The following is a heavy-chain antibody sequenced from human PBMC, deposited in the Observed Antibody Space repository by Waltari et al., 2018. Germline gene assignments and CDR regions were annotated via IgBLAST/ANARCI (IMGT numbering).Heavy chain of an antibody. V-gene: IGHV4-4*07. J-gene: IGHJ3*02. CDR3: ARGSYSDAFDI. Sequence: QVQLQESGPGLVKPSETLSPTCTVSGGSISRYSWRWIRQPAGKGLDWIGRIYTSGSTNYNPSLKSRVTMSVDTSKNQFSLKLSSVTAADTAVYYCARGSYSDAFDIWGQGTMVTVSS. CDR2: IYTSGST. D-gene: IGHD2-15*01. CDR1: GGSISRYS.